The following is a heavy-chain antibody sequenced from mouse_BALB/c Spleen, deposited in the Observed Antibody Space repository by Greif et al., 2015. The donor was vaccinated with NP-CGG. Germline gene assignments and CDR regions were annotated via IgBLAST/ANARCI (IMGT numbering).Heavy chain of an antibody. CDR1: GFSLTSYG. D-gene: IGHD2-3*01. Sequence: VKVVESGPGLVAPSQSLSITCTVSGFSLTSYGVHWVRQPPGKGLEWLGVIWAGGSTNYNSALMSRLSISKDNSKSQVFLKMNSLQTDDTAMYYCARDDGYSYYYAMDYWGQGTSVTVSS. CDR3: ARDDGYSYYYAMDY. CDR2: IWAGGST. V-gene: IGHV2-9*02. J-gene: IGHJ4*01.